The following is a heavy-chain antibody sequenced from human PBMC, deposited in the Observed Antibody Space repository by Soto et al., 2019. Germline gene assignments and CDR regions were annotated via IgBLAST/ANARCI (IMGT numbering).Heavy chain of an antibody. Sequence: SETLSLTCSVSGFAISRGYYWSWVRQPPGKGLEWIGSIYPSVSSYHNPSLATRPGLSIDAPKNQFTLNLTSVTAADTALYFCAREKVGTTFFDTWGQGIQVTVSS. D-gene: IGHD2-21*02. CDR3: AREKVGTTFFDT. J-gene: IGHJ4*02. V-gene: IGHV4-38-2*02. CDR1: GFAISRGYY. CDR2: IYPSVSS.